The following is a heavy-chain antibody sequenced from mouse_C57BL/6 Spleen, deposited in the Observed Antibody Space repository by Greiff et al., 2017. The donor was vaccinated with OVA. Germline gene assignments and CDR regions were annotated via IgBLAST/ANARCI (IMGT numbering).Heavy chain of an antibody. CDR1: GYTFTSYW. Sequence: QVQLKQSGAELVRPGSSVKLSCKASGYTFTSYWMHWVKQRPIQGLEWIGRIHPSDSDTNYNQKFKGKATLTVDKSSSTAYMRLSSLTSPDSAVYSCAIGDSTYVCFDYWGQGTTLTVSS. V-gene: IGHV1-74*01. J-gene: IGHJ2*01. CDR2: IHPSDSDT. D-gene: IGHD5-1*01. CDR3: AIGDSTYVCFDY.